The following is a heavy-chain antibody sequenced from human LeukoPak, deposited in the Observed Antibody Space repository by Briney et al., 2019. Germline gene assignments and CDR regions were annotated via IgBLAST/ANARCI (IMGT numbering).Heavy chain of an antibody. CDR1: GGTFSSYA. V-gene: IGHV1-69*01. J-gene: IGHJ6*02. D-gene: IGHD2-2*01. Sequence: GSSVKVSCKASGGTFSSYAISWVRQAPGQGLEWMGGIIPIFGTANYAQKFQGRVTTTADESTSTAYMELSSLRSEDTAVYYCARGLGRLPAAVYGMDVWGQGTTVTVSS. CDR3: ARGLGRLPAAVYGMDV. CDR2: IIPIFGTA.